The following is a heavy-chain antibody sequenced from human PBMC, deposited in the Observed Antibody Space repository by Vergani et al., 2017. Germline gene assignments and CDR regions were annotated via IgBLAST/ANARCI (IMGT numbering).Heavy chain of an antibody. J-gene: IGHJ4*02. D-gene: IGHD6-6*01. CDR2: INPSGGST. CDR1: GYTFTSYY. Sequence: QVQLVQSGAEVKKPGASVKVSCKASGYTFTSYYMHWVRQAPGQGLEWMGIINPSGGSTSYAQKFQGRVTMTRETSTSTVYMELSSLRSEDTAVYYCAREYSSRYYFDYWGQGTLVTVSS. V-gene: IGHV1-46*01. CDR3: AREYSSRYYFDY.